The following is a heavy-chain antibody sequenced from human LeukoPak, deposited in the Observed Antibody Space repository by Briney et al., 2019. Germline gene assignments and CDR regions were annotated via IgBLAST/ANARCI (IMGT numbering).Heavy chain of an antibody. CDR1: GFTFDDYA. J-gene: IGHJ4*02. CDR3: AKDLLAARPGNHDY. V-gene: IGHV3-23*01. Sequence: PGGSLRLSCAASGFTFDDYAMHWVRQAPGKGLEWVSAISGSGGSTYYADSVKGRFTISRDNSKNTLYLQMNSLRAEDTAVYYCAKDLLAARPGNHDYWGQGTLVTVSS. CDR2: ISGSGGST. D-gene: IGHD6-6*01.